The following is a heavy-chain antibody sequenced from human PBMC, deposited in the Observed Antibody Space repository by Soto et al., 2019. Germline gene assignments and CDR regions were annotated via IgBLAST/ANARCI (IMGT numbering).Heavy chain of an antibody. Sequence: QAHLVESGGGVVQPGRSLRLSCAASGFMFGTSGMHWVRQAPGKGLEWVSGIWLDGSERHYADSVKGRFTISRDNAKNTVFLQMNSLRVEDTAVYFCARAASGTTSFLVSWGQGTLVTVSS. CDR2: IWLDGSER. D-gene: IGHD1-1*01. V-gene: IGHV3-33*01. CDR3: ARAASGTTSFLVS. CDR1: GFMFGTSG. J-gene: IGHJ5*01.